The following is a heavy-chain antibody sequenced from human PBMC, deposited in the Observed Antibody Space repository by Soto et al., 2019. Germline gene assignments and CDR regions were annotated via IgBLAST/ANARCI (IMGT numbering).Heavy chain of an antibody. V-gene: IGHV3-9*01. CDR3: AIFRTVTTPFDY. CDR1: GFTFDDYA. Sequence: EVQLVESGGGLVQPGRSLRLSCAASGFTFDDYAMHWVRQAPGKGLEWVSGISWNSGSIGYADSVKGRFTISRDNDKNSLYLQMNSLRAEDTALYYCAIFRTVTTPFDYWGQGTLVTVSS. D-gene: IGHD4-17*01. CDR2: ISWNSGSI. J-gene: IGHJ4*02.